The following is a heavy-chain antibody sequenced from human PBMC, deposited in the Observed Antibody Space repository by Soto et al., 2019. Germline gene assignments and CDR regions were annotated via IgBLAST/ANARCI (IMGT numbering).Heavy chain of an antibody. CDR3: ASERMTTWNDYYGLDV. Sequence: QVHLVQSGAEVKKPGSSVKVSCKASGGTFNKYAINWVRQAPGQGLEWMGAIIVMFHTTTYAQHFKGRITMSADESTGTAYMELTSLTSEDTALYFCASERMTTWNDYYGLDVWGQGTTVIVSS. CDR1: GGTFNKYA. J-gene: IGHJ6*02. CDR2: IIVMFHTT. V-gene: IGHV1-69*01. D-gene: IGHD1-1*01.